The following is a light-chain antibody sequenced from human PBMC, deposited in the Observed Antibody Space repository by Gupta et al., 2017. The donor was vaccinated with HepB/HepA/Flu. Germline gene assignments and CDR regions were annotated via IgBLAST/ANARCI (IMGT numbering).Light chain of an antibody. V-gene: IGLV1-47*02. CDR3: AAWDNSLSAYV. Sequence: VLTQPPSASGTPGQRVVISCSGSSSNVGRDNVYWYRQRPGTAPKILIYNDDRRPSGVPERFSGSKSGTSASLASSGLRSEDEADYYCAAWDNSLSAYVFGTGTWVTVL. J-gene: IGLJ1*01. CDR1: SSNVGRDN. CDR2: NDD.